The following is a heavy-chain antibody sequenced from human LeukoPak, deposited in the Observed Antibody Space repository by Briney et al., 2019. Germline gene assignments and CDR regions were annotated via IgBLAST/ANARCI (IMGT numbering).Heavy chain of an antibody. J-gene: IGHJ4*02. D-gene: IGHD1-26*01. CDR2: IYYSGST. Sequence: SETLSLTCTVSGGSIRSSSYYWGWIRQPPGKGLEGIGSIYYSGSTYYNPSLKSRVIISVDTSKNQFSLKLSSVTAADTAVYYCASLRERSYYARGFDYWGQGTLVTVSS. CDR1: GGSIRSSSYY. CDR3: ASLRERSYYARGFDY. V-gene: IGHV4-39*01.